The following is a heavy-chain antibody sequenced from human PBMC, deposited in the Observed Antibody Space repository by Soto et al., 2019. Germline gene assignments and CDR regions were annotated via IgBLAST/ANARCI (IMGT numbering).Heavy chain of an antibody. D-gene: IGHD3-10*02. V-gene: IGHV3-11*01. CDR2: ITSSSSTI. Sequence: QVELVESGGGLVKPGGSLRLSCAASGLSFSDYYMSWIRQAPGKGLEWIAYITSSSSTIYYADSVKGRFTISRNDAKNSLYLQQDSLRAEDTAVYYCATVFRSSNFNYWGQGTLVTVSS. J-gene: IGHJ4*02. CDR1: GLSFSDYY. CDR3: ATVFRSSNFNY.